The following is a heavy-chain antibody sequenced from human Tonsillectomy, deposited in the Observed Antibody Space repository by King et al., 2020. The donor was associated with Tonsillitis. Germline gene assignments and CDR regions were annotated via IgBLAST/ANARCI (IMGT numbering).Heavy chain of an antibody. Sequence: VQLVQSGAEVRKPGESLTISCKGSGYNFPSYWIGWVRQVPGKGLEWMGLIYPGDSDTRYSPSFQGQVTISADKSSSIAYLQWSSLRASDTAIYYCARSGGPRYGRHYYNMDIWGQGTTVTVSS. CDR1: GYNFPSYW. J-gene: IGHJ6*02. V-gene: IGHV5-51*01. CDR3: ARSGGPRYGRHYYNMDI. D-gene: IGHD5-18*01. CDR2: IYPGDSDT.